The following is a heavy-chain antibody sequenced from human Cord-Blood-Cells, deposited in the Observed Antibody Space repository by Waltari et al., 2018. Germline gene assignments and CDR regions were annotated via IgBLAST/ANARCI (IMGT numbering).Heavy chain of an antibody. CDR3: ARDTRAGVTYDY. V-gene: IGHV3-48*03. CDR2: ISSSGSTI. J-gene: IGHJ4*02. D-gene: IGHD6-19*01. Sequence: EVQLVESGGGLVQPGGSLRLHCAASGLPFRSYELIWVRQAPGKGLEWVSYISSSGSTIYYADSVKGRFTISRDNAKNSLYLQMNSLRAEDTAVYYCARDTRAGVTYDYWGQGTLVTVSS. CDR1: GLPFRSYE.